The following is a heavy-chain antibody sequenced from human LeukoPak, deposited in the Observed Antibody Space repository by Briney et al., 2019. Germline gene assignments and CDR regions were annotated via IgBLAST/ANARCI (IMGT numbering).Heavy chain of an antibody. J-gene: IGHJ4*02. CDR2: IIPIFGTA. CDR1: GGTFSSYA. V-gene: IGHV1-69*06. Sequence: SVKVSCKASGGTFSSYAISWVRQAPGQGLEWMGGIIPIFGTANYAQKFQGRVTITADKSTSTAYMELSSLRSEDTAVYYCAVNYDYGDHGGGYWGQGTLVTVSS. CDR3: AVNYDYGDHGGGY. D-gene: IGHD4-17*01.